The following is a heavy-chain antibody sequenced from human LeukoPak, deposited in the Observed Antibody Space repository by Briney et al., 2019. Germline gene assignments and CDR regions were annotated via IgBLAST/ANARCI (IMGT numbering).Heavy chain of an antibody. CDR3: AKSTYYYDTFVNAFDF. CDR2: IYHSGST. J-gene: IGHJ3*01. D-gene: IGHD3-22*01. V-gene: IGHV4-30-2*01. Sequence: SQTLSLTCTVSGGSISSGGYYWSWIRQPPGKGLEWIGYIYHSGSTYYNPSLKSRVTISVDRSKNQFSLKLSSVTAADTAVYYCAKSTYYYDTFVNAFDFWGQGTVVTVSS. CDR1: GGSISSGGYY.